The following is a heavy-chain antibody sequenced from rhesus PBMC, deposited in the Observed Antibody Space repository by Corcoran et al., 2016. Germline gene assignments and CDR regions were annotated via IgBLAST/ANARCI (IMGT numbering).Heavy chain of an antibody. J-gene: IGHJ4*01. Sequence: EVQLVESGGGLAKPGGSLRLSCAASGFTFSSYGMHWVRQAPGKGLEWVAVISYDGSKKYYADSVKDRFTISRDNSKNMLYLQMNNLKLEDTAVYYCARDGSFGLVIINLPIDYWGQGVLVTVSS. CDR1: GFTFSSYG. V-gene: IGHV3-54*02. CDR3: ARDGSFGLVIINLPIDY. D-gene: IGHD3-3*01. CDR2: ISYDGSKK.